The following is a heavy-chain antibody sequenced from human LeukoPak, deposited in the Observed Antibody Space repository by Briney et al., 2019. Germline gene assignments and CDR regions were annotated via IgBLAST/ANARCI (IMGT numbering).Heavy chain of an antibody. CDR1: GFTFSSYW. V-gene: IGHV3-7*03. J-gene: IGHJ4*02. Sequence: GGSLRLSCAASGFTFSSYWMSWVRQAPGKGLEWVANIKQDGSEKYYVDSVKGRFTISRDNAKNSLYLQMNSLRAEDMALYYCAKSSGDYGNPGFFDYWGQGTLVTVSS. D-gene: IGHD4-11*01. CDR2: IKQDGSEK. CDR3: AKSSGDYGNPGFFDY.